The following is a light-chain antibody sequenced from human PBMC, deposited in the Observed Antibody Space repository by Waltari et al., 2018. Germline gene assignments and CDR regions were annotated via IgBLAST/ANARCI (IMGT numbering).Light chain of an antibody. V-gene: IGLV2-14*03. CDR1: SGDVGAFHH. CDR3: SSFIGTKSRI. Sequence: QSALTQPASVSASPGQSIPISCTAASGDVGAFHHVSWYQQHPGKAPQLMIYAVSRRPSGISSRFSGSKSGNTASLTISGLQAEDEADYYCSSFIGTKSRIFGGGTKLTVL. J-gene: IGLJ2*01. CDR2: AVS.